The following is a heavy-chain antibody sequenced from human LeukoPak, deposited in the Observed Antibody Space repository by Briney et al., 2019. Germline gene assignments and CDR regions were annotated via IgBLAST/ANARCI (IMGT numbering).Heavy chain of an antibody. CDR3: ARHHYNFLSYYYMDV. D-gene: IGHD2/OR15-2a*01. CDR2: IHYRGST. J-gene: IGHJ6*03. Sequence: SETLSLTCTVSGGSISSYYWSCIRQSPGKGLEWIGYIHYRGSTNYNPSLKSRVTISVNTSKNQFSLNLSSVTAADTAVYYCARHHYNFLSYYYMDVWGKGTTVTVSS. V-gene: IGHV4-59*08. CDR1: GGSISSYY.